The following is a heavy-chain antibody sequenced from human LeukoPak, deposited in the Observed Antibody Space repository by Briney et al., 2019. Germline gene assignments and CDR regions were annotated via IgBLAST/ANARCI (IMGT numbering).Heavy chain of an antibody. CDR1: GFTVSSNH. CDR3: ASRYSYAYDS. V-gene: IGHV3-53*01. CDR2: IYSGGST. J-gene: IGHJ5*01. D-gene: IGHD5-18*01. Sequence: PGGSLRLSCAASGFTVSSNHMSWVRQAPGKGLEWVSVIYSGGSTYYADSVKGRFTISRDNSKNTLFLQMNSLRAEDTAIYYCASRYSYAYDSWGQGTLVTVSS.